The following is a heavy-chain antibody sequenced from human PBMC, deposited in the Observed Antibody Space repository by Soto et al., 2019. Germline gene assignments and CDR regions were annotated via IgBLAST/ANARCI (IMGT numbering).Heavy chain of an antibody. CDR1: GDTFSSYA. Sequence: QVQLVQSGAEVKKPGSSVKVSCKASGDTFSSYALSWVRQAPGQGLEWMGGIIPIFGTGNYAQKFQGRVTISADESTSTAYMELSSLKFEDTAVYYCARDPEIKEDXSGGXXXLSXYGMDVWGQGTTVTVSS. CDR2: IIPIFGTG. D-gene: IGHD2-15*01. V-gene: IGHV1-69*12. J-gene: IGHJ6*02. CDR3: ARDPEIKEDXSGGXXXLSXYGMDV.